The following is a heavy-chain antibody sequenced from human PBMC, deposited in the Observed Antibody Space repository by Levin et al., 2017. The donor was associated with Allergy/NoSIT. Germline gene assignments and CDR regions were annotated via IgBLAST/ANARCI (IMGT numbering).Heavy chain of an antibody. J-gene: IGHJ6*02. V-gene: IGHV3-21*01. CDR3: ARGSCTNGVCYYNYYYGMDV. Sequence: GESLKISCAASGFTFSSYSMNWVRQAPGKGLEWVSSISSSSSYIYYADSVKGRFTISRDNAKNSLYLQMNSLRAEDTAVYYCARGSCTNGVCYYNYYYGMDVWGQGTTVTVSS. D-gene: IGHD2-8*01. CDR1: GFTFSSYS. CDR2: ISSSSSYI.